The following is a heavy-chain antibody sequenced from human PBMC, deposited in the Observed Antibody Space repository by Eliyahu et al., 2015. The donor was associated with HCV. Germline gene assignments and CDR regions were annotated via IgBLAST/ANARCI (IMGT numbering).Heavy chain of an antibody. CDR3: AMGRGAFDI. J-gene: IGHJ3*02. CDR1: GFTFSSYA. CDR2: XSGSGGST. Sequence: EVQLLESGGGLVQXXVSLRLSCAASGFTFSSYAXSWVRQAPGKGLEWVSAXSGSGGSTYYADSVKGRFTISRDNSKNTLYLQMNSLRAEDTAVYYCAMGRGAFDIWGQGTMVTVSS. D-gene: IGHD3-10*01. V-gene: IGHV3-23*01.